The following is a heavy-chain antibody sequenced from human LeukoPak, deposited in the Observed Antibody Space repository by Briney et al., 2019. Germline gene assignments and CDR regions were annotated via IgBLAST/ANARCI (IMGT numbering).Heavy chain of an antibody. CDR2: INPNSGGT. V-gene: IGHV1-2*02. CDR3: ARGSSPRYYDSSGQYYFDY. CDR1: GYTFTGYY. D-gene: IGHD3-22*01. Sequence: ASVKVSCTASGYTFTGYYMHWVRQAPGQGLEWMGWINPNSGGTNYAQKFQGRVTTTRDTSISTAYMELSRLRSDDTAVYYCARGSSPRYYDSSGQYYFDYWGQGTLVTVSS. J-gene: IGHJ4*02.